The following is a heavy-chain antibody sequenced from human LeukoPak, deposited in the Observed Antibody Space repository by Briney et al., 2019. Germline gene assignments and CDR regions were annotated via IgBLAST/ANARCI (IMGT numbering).Heavy chain of an antibody. V-gene: IGHV4-4*02. CDR2: VYRSGST. Sequence: SETLSLTCAVSGGSISSSNWWSWVRQPPGKGLEWIGEVYRSGSTNYSPSLKSRVTISVDKSKNQFSLKLSSVTAADTAVYYCASSNAYNWFDPWGQGTLVTVSS. J-gene: IGHJ5*02. CDR1: GGSISSSNW. CDR3: ASSNAYNWFDP.